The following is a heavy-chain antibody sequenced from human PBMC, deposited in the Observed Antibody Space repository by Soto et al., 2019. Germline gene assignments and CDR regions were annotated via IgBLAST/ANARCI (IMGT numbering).Heavy chain of an antibody. CDR3: ARTVAGSLR. J-gene: IGHJ4*01. Sequence: LSETLSLTCTVSGGSISSSSYYWGWIRQPPGKGLEWIGSIYYSGSTYYNPSLKSRVTISVDTSKNQFSLKLSSVTAADTAVYYCARTVAGSLRWGHGTLVTVSS. D-gene: IGHD6-19*01. CDR1: GGSISSSSYY. V-gene: IGHV4-39*01. CDR2: IYYSGST.